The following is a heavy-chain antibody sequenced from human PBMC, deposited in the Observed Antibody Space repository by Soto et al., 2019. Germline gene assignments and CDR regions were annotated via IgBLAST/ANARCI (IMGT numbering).Heavy chain of an antibody. Sequence: GGSLRLSCAASGFTFSSYGMVWVRQAPGMGLEYVAFIRYDGSNRYYADSVKGRFTISRDTSKNTLYLQMDSLRAEDTAVYYCARDGYSSGRYFDYWGQGTLVTVSS. V-gene: IGHV3-30*02. CDR3: ARDGYSSGRYFDY. CDR1: GFTFSSYG. D-gene: IGHD6-19*01. CDR2: IRYDGSNR. J-gene: IGHJ4*02.